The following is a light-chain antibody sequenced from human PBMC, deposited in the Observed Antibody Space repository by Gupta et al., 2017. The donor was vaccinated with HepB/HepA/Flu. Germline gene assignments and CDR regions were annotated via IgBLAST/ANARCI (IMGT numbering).Light chain of an antibody. Sequence: DIQMTQSTPSLSASIRDRVTITCQASQDISNFLNWYLQKPGKFPKFLIYEASNLATGVPSRFSGSGSGTDFTLTISRVQPDDIATYYCKQYESFPLTFGGGTKVEIK. CDR1: QDISNF. V-gene: IGKV1-33*01. J-gene: IGKJ4*01. CDR3: KQYESFPLT. CDR2: EAS.